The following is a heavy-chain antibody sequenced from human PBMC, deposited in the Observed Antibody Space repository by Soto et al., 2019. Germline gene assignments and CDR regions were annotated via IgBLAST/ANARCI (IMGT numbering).Heavy chain of an antibody. V-gene: IGHV3-30*18. CDR2: ISYDGSNK. CDR1: GFTFSSYG. D-gene: IGHD4-17*01. CDR3: AKDRNGDPPYYYYGMDV. J-gene: IGHJ6*02. Sequence: QVQLVESGGGVVQPGRSLRLSCAASGFTFSSYGMHWVRQAPGKGLEGVAVISYDGSNKYYADSVKGRFTISRDNSKNTLYLQMNSLRAEDTAVYYCAKDRNGDPPYYYYGMDVWGQGTTVTVSS.